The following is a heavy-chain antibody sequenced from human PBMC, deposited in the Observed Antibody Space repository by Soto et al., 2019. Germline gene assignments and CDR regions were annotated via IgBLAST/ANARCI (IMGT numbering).Heavy chain of an antibody. CDR3: ARDHGDYGVEHFDY. CDR1: GFTFSSYA. CDR2: ISYDGSNK. D-gene: IGHD4-17*01. Sequence: QVQLVESGGGVVQPGRSLRLSCAASGFTFSSYAMHWVRQAPGKGLEWVAVISYDGSNKYYADSVKGRFTISRDNSKKTLYLQMNCLRAEDTAVYYCARDHGDYGVEHFDYWGQGTLVTVSS. V-gene: IGHV3-30-3*01. J-gene: IGHJ4*02.